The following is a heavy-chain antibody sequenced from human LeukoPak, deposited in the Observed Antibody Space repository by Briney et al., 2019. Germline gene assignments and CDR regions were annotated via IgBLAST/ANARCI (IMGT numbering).Heavy chain of an antibody. Sequence: ASVKVSCKASGGTFSSYAISWVQQAPGQGLEWMGGIIPIFGTANYAQKFQGRVTITADESTSTAYMELSSLRSEDTAVYYCARARTSCFDYWGQGTLVTVSS. CDR1: GGTFSSYA. V-gene: IGHV1-69*13. CDR2: IIPIFGTA. D-gene: IGHD2-2*01. J-gene: IGHJ4*02. CDR3: ARARTSCFDY.